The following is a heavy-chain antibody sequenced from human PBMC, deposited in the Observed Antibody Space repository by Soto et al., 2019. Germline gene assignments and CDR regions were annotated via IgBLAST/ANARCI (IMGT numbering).Heavy chain of an antibody. V-gene: IGHV3-30*03. CDR2: LSYDGVNK. CDR3: ARDRGHVEWLPRQIDY. CDR1: GFTFKTYG. J-gene: IGHJ4*02. Sequence: QVQLMESGGGVVQPGRSLRLSCAASGFTFKTYGMHWVRQVPGKGLQWVAALSYDGVNKFYVDSVKGRFTVSRDNSKNTVSLEMRSLRADDSAVYYCARDRGHVEWLPRQIDYWGQGTTVNVSS. D-gene: IGHD3-3*01.